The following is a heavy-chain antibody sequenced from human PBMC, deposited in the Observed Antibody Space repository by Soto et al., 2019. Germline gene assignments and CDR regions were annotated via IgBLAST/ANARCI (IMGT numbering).Heavy chain of an antibody. CDR3: ARRAGGLKGYYYYYGLDV. V-gene: IGHV5-10-1*01. D-gene: IGHD5-12*01. Sequence: GESLKISCKGSGYSFTSYWISWVRQMPGKGLEWMGRIDPSDSYTNYSPSFQGHVTISADKSISTAYLQWSSLKASDTAMYYCARRAGGLKGYYYYYGLDVWGQGTTVTVSS. J-gene: IGHJ6*02. CDR1: GYSFTSYW. CDR2: IDPSDSYT.